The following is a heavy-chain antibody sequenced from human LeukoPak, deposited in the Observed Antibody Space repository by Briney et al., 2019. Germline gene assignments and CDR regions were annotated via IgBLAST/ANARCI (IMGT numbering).Heavy chain of an antibody. V-gene: IGHV3-20*04. J-gene: IGHJ5*02. D-gene: IGHD3-3*01. CDR3: ARGENFWSGYYTSWFDP. Sequence: GGSLRLSCVASGFTFDDYGMSWVRQAPGKGLEWVSGINWNGGSTGYADSVKGRFTISRDNAKNSLYLQMNSLRAEDTALYYCARGENFWSGYYTSWFDPWGQGTLVTVSS. CDR1: GFTFDDYG. CDR2: INWNGGST.